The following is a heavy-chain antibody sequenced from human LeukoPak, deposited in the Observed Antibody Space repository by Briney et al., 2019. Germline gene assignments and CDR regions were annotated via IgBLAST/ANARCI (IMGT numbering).Heavy chain of an antibody. D-gene: IGHD1-20*01. CDR2: ILFDGSEK. V-gene: IGHV3-30*03. Sequence: PGRSLRLSCAASGFIFNTYGMHWVRQAPGKGLEWVAVILFDGSEKYYADSVKGRFTISRDNSKNSLYLQMNSLRVEDTAVYYCARRIAGYYGMDVWGQGTTVTVSS. J-gene: IGHJ6*02. CDR1: GFIFNTYG. CDR3: ARRIAGYYGMDV.